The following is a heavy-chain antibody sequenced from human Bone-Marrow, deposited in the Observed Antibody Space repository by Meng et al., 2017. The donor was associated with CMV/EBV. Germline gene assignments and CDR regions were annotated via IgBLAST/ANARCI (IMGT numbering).Heavy chain of an antibody. CDR3: ATRDFAWSHGDFDY. CDR2: IYSGGNT. Sequence: GGSLRLSCAASGFSVSSKFMSWVRQAPGKGLEWVSIIYSGGNTYYVDSVRGRFTVYRDISKNTLYLQMDGLGAEDTALYYCATRDFAWSHGDFDYWGQGTRVTVSS. CDR1: GFSVSSKF. V-gene: IGHV3-53*01. J-gene: IGHJ4*02. D-gene: IGHD2-8*02.